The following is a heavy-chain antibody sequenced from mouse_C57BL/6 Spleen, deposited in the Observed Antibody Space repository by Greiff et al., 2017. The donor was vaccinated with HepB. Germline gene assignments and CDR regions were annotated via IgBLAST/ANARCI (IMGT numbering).Heavy chain of an antibody. J-gene: IGHJ4*01. V-gene: IGHV1-82*01. CDR1: GYAFSSSW. CDR2: IYPGDGDT. CDR3: ARNGYYGAMDY. D-gene: IGHD2-3*01. Sequence: VQLQQSGPELVKPGASVKISCKASGYAFSSSWMNWVKQRPGKGLEWIGRIYPGDGDTTYNGKFKGKATLTADKSSSTAYMQLSSLTSEDSAVYFCARNGYYGAMDYWGQGTSVTVSS.